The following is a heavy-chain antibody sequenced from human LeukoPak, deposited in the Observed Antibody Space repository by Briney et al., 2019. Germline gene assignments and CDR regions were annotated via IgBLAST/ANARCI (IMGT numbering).Heavy chain of an antibody. CDR1: GYSFTSYW. Sequence: GESLKISCKGSGYSFTSYWIGWVRQMPGKGLEWVAIIYPGDSGVRYSPSFRGQVTISVDTSLSTTYLQWSSLRASDTAVYYCARRPSYYFDYWGQGILVTVSS. CDR3: ARRPSYYFDY. J-gene: IGHJ4*02. V-gene: IGHV5-51*01. D-gene: IGHD2-2*01. CDR2: IYPGDSGV.